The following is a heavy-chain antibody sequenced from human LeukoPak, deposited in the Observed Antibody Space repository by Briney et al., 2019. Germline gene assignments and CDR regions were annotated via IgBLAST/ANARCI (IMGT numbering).Heavy chain of an antibody. CDR3: ARGGAGGRAFDI. D-gene: IGHD2-15*01. V-gene: IGHV3-21*01. CDR2: ISISSSYI. Sequence: GGSLRLSCAASGFTFRSYSMNWVRQAPGKGLEWVSSISISSSYIYYADSVKGRFTISRDNAKNSLYLQMNSLRAEDTAVYYCARGGAGGRAFDIWGQGTMVTVSS. CDR1: GFTFRSYS. J-gene: IGHJ3*02.